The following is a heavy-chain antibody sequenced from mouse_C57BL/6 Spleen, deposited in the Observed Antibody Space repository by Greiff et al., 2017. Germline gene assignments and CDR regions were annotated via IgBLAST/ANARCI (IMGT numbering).Heavy chain of an antibody. D-gene: IGHD2-4*01. Sequence: VQLQQSGAELARPGASVKMSCKASGYTFTSYTMHWVKQRPGQGLEWIGYINPSSGYTKYNQKFKDKATLTADKSSSTAYMQLSSLTSEDSAVYYCARRYDYDDAMDYWGQGTSVTVSS. J-gene: IGHJ4*01. CDR2: INPSSGYT. V-gene: IGHV1-4*01. CDR1: GYTFTSYT. CDR3: ARRYDYDDAMDY.